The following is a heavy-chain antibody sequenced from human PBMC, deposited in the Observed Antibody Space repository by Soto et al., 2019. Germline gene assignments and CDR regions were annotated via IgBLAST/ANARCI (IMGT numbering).Heavy chain of an antibody. CDR3: ARAIKRWEVNYYFDY. CDR1: GSTFNNFA. Sequence: QVVLLQSGAEVKEPGSSVRLSCQVSGSTFNNFAFSWVRQAPGQGPEWLGGIVVMSNAADYSQRVQDRVTITADTSTSTIYMELGSLTFDDTAVYYCARAIKRWEVNYYFDYWGQGTLVTVSS. J-gene: IGHJ4*02. CDR2: IVVMSNAA. D-gene: IGHD1-26*01. V-gene: IGHV1-69*06.